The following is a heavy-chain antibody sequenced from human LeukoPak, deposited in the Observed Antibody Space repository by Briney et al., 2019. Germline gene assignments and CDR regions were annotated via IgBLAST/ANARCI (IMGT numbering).Heavy chain of an antibody. CDR3: AKGVDYCSGGSCPADY. D-gene: IGHD2-15*01. Sequence: GGSLRLSCVTSGFTFSTYAFHWVRQAPGKGLEWVAVISYDGNNKYYADSVKGRFTISRDNSKNTLFLQMNSLRAEDTAVYYCAKGVDYCSGGSCPADYWGPGTLVTVSS. CDR2: ISYDGNNK. V-gene: IGHV3-30*04. CDR1: GFTFSTYA. J-gene: IGHJ4*02.